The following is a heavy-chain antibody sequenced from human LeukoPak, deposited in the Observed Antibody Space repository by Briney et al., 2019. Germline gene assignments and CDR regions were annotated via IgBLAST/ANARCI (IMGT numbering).Heavy chain of an antibody. V-gene: IGHV1-2*02. CDR2: INPKTGDA. Sequence: ASVKVSCKASGYTFTDSWLHWVRQAPGQGLEWMGWINPKTGDATAARKFQGRVTMTRDTSIYTTYMELSGLTSDDAAVYYCARETIVSIYGSGHRFFDYWGQGTLVTVSS. CDR1: GYTFTDSW. J-gene: IGHJ4*02. CDR3: ARETIVSIYGSGHRFFDY. D-gene: IGHD3-10*01.